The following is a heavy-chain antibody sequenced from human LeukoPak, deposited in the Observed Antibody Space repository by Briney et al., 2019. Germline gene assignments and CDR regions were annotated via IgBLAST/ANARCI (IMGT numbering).Heavy chain of an antibody. CDR1: GGSISGYY. CDR2: IDYTGSP. D-gene: IGHD2-21*02. CDR3: ARDCGGDCYPKYYYGLDV. Sequence: SETLSLTCTVSGGSISGYYWSWIRQLPGKGLEWIGYIDYTGSPNYNPSLKSRVTISVDTSKNQFSLRLSSVTAADTAVYYCARDCGGDCYPKYYYGLDVWGQGTTVTVSS. V-gene: IGHV4-59*08. J-gene: IGHJ6*02.